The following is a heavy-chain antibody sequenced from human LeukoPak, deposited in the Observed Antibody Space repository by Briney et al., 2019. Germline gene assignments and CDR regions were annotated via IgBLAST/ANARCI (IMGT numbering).Heavy chain of an antibody. CDR2: IRYDGSNK. CDR3: ARLYSSSVNF. Sequence: GGSLRLSCAASGFTFSSYGMHWVRQAPGKGLEWVAFIRYDGSNKYYADSVKGRFTISRDNSKNTLYLQMNSVRADDTAVYYCARLYSSSVNFWGQGTMVTVSS. D-gene: IGHD6-13*01. CDR1: GFTFSSYG. V-gene: IGHV3-30*02. J-gene: IGHJ4*02.